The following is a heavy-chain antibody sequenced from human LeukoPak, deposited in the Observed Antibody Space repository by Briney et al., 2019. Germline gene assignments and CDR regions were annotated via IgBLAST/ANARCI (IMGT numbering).Heavy chain of an antibody. D-gene: IGHD3-9*01. Sequence: ASVKVSCKASGYTFTSYGISWVRQAPGQGLEWMGWISTYNGNTNYAQKLQGRVTMTTDTSTSTAYMELRSLRSDDTAVYYCARVTLLFRYFDWPLNWFDPWGQGTLVTVSS. CDR1: GYTFTSYG. V-gene: IGHV1-18*01. CDR3: ARVTLLFRYFDWPLNWFDP. J-gene: IGHJ5*02. CDR2: ISTYNGNT.